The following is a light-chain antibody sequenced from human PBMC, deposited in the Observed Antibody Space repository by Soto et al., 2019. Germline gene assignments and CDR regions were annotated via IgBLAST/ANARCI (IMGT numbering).Light chain of an antibody. J-gene: IGKJ4*01. CDR3: KQYGSSPLT. CDR1: QSVSSSY. V-gene: IGKV3-20*01. Sequence: EIVLTQSPGTLSLSPGERATLSCRASQSVSSSYLAWYQQKPGQAPKVLIYRAYIRATGIQDRFTGSGSGTDFTLTIRRLEPEDFAVYYCKQYGSSPLTVGGGTKVDI. CDR2: RAY.